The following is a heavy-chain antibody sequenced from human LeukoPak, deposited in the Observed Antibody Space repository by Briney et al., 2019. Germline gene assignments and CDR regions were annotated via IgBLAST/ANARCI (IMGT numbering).Heavy chain of an antibody. CDR2: MNPNSGST. CDR3: ARNLARTGDFDY. V-gene: IGHV1-8*01. CDR1: GYSFISYD. J-gene: IGHJ4*02. D-gene: IGHD5-12*01. Sequence: ASVKVSCKASGYSFISYDIDWVRQATGQGLEWLGWMNPNSGSTGYAQNFQGRVSMTRDTSISTAYMELSNLGSEDTAVYYCARNLARTGDFDYWGQGTLVTVSS.